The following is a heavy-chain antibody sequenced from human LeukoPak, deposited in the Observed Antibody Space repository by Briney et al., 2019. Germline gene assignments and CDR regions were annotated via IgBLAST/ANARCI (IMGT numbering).Heavy chain of an antibody. D-gene: IGHD6-19*01. Sequence: GESLRLSCAASGFTFSSYAMSWVRQAPGKGLEWVSAISGSGGSTYYADSVKGRFTISRDNSKNALYPQMNSLRAEDTAVYYCAKVLTGSGWPFDYWGQGTLVTVSS. J-gene: IGHJ4*02. CDR3: AKVLTGSGWPFDY. V-gene: IGHV3-23*01. CDR2: ISGSGGST. CDR1: GFTFSSYA.